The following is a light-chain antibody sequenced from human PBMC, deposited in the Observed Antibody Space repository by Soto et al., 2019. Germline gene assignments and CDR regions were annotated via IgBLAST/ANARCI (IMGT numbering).Light chain of an antibody. V-gene: IGLV1-44*01. CDR1: SSNVGRNT. J-gene: IGLJ2*01. CDR3: AAWDDSLNALV. CDR2: SNN. Sequence: QSVLTQPPSASGTPGQRVTISCSGSSSNVGRNTVNWYQQLPGTAPKLLIYSNNQRPSGVPDRFSGSKSGTSASLAISGLQSEDEADYYCAAWDDSLNALVFGGGTKLNVL.